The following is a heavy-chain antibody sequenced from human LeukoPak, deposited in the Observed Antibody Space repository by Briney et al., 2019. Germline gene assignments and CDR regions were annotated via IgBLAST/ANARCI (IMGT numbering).Heavy chain of an antibody. Sequence: PSETLSLTCTVSGGSISSYYWSWIRQPPGKGLEWIGYIYYSGSTNYNPSLKSRVTISVDTSKNQFSLKLSSVTAADTAVYYCARQAARTHFDYWGQGTLVTVSS. J-gene: IGHJ4*02. CDR3: ARQAARTHFDY. V-gene: IGHV4-59*08. CDR2: IYYSGST. D-gene: IGHD6-6*01. CDR1: GGSISSYY.